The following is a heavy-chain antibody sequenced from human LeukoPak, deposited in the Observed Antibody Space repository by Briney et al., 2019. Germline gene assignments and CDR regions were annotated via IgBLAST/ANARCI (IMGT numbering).Heavy chain of an antibody. CDR2: IYTSGST. D-gene: IGHD6-13*01. V-gene: IGHV4-4*07. CDR3: ARDPESAAAGTFDY. CDR1: GGSISSYY. J-gene: IGHJ4*02. Sequence: PSGTLSLTCTVSGGSISSYYWSWIRQPAGKGLEWIGRIYTSGSTTYNPSLKSRVTMSVDTSKNQFSLKLSSVTAADTAVYYCARDPESAAAGTFDYWGQGTLVTVSS.